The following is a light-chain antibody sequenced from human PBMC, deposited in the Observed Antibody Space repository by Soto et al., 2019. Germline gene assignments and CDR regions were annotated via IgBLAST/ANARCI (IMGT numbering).Light chain of an antibody. CDR1: QSVNSNY. CDR3: QQYGGSRI. V-gene: IGKV3-20*01. Sequence: ELVLTQSPGTLSLSPGERATLSCRASQSVNSNYLVWYQQKPGQAPRLVIYGASTRATGLPDRFSGSGSGTDFTLTISRLEPEDFAVYYCQQYGGSRIFGGGTKVEIK. CDR2: GAS. J-gene: IGKJ4*01.